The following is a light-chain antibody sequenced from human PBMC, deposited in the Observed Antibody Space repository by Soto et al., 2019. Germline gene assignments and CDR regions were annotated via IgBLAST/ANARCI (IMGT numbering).Light chain of an antibody. CDR2: AAS. CDR1: QGIRND. V-gene: IGKV1-6*01. Sequence: AIQITQSPSSLSASVGDRVTITCRASQGIRNDLGWYQQKPGKAPKLLIYAASSLQSGVPSRFSGSGSGTDFTLTISILQPEDFATYYCLQDYNFLWTFGQGTKVEIK. CDR3: LQDYNFLWT. J-gene: IGKJ1*01.